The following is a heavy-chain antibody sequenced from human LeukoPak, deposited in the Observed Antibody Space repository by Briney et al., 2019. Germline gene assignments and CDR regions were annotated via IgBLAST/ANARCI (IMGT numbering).Heavy chain of an antibody. V-gene: IGHV1-2*02. CDR3: ARDPWGGSFLYYFDY. J-gene: IGHJ4*02. D-gene: IGHD1-26*01. CDR2: INPNSGGT. Sequence: ASVKVSCKASGYTFTGYYMHWVRQAPGQGLEWMGWINPNSGGTNYAQKFQGRVTTTRDTSISTAYMELSRLRSDDTAVYYCARDPWGGSFLYYFDYWGQGTLVTVSS. CDR1: GYTFTGYY.